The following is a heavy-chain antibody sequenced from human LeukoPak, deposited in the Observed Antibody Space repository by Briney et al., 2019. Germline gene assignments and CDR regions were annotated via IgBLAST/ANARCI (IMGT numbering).Heavy chain of an antibody. J-gene: IGHJ6*03. V-gene: IGHV3-23*01. CDR2: INGRGGST. D-gene: IGHD1-26*01. CDR3: AKDAGATGIDYYYYYMDV. CDR1: GFTFSNYA. Sequence: PGGSLRLSCAASGFTFSNYAMSWVRQAPGKGLEWVSSINGRGGSTYYADSVKGRFTISRDNSKNTLYLQMNSLRAEDTAIYYCAKDAGATGIDYYYYYMDVWGKGTTVTISS.